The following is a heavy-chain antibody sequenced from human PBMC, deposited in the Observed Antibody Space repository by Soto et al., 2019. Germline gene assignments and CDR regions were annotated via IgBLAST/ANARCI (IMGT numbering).Heavy chain of an antibody. D-gene: IGHD2-2*01. Sequence: PSETLSLTCTVSGGSVSDYYWGWIRQAPGRGLEWIGYIYYNGNNNYNPSLKSRVTLSVDTSKNQFSLKMRSVTAADTAIYYCAKVIVLVPAASYGMDVWGLGTTVTVSS. V-gene: IGHV4-59*02. CDR1: GGSVSDYY. J-gene: IGHJ6*02. CDR2: IYYNGNN. CDR3: AKVIVLVPAASYGMDV.